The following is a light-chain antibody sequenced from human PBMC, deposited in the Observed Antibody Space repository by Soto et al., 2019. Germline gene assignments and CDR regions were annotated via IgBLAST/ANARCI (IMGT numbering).Light chain of an antibody. J-gene: IGLJ1*01. V-gene: IGLV2-23*01. CDR3: CSYAGSITLYV. CDR1: SSDVGSYNL. CDR2: EGS. Sequence: QSALTQPASVSGSPGQSITISCTGTSSDVGSYNLVSWYQQHPGKAPKLMIYEGSKRPSGVSNRFSGSKSGNTASLTISGLQAEDEADYCCCSYAGSITLYVFGTGTKLTVL.